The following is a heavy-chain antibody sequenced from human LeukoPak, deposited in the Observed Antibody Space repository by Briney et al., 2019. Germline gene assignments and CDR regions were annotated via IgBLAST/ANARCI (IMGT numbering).Heavy chain of an antibody. CDR2: ISYDGSNK. Sequence: GGSLRLSCAASGFTFSSYGMHWVRQAPGKGLEWVSVISYDGSNKYYADSVKGRFTISRDNSKNTLYLQMNSLRAEDTAVYYCAKGSVAGPGPSLFDYWGQGTLVTVSS. CDR1: GFTFSSYG. J-gene: IGHJ4*02. CDR3: AKGSVAGPGPSLFDY. V-gene: IGHV3-30*18. D-gene: IGHD6-19*01.